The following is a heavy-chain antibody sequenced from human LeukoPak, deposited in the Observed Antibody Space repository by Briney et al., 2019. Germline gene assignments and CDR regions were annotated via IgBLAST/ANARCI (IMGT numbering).Heavy chain of an antibody. Sequence: ASVKVSCKTSGYTFSSYYIHWVRQAPGQGLEWMGFINPSRGSTSYAQKSQGRVTMTRDTSTSAVYMELSSLRSEDTAMYYCARNVGSGFDYWGQGTLVTVSS. J-gene: IGHJ4*02. V-gene: IGHV1-46*01. CDR1: GYTFSSYY. CDR2: INPSRGST. CDR3: ARNVGSGFDY. D-gene: IGHD1-26*01.